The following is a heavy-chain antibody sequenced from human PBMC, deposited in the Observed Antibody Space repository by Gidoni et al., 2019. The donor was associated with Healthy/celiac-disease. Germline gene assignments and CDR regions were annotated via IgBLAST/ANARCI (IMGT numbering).Heavy chain of an antibody. Sequence: EVQPLESGGGLVQPGGSLRLSWAASRFTLSSQAMSWVRQAPGKGLGWGSAISGSGCSTYYADSVTGLFTIARDNSETTLYLQMNSLSAEATAVYYCAKDCCHWPFVVVPAASLSAFDIWGQGTMVTVSS. J-gene: IGHJ3*02. CDR2: ISGSGCST. D-gene: IGHD2-2*01. V-gene: IGHV3-23*01. CDR3: AKDCCHWPFVVVPAASLSAFDI. CDR1: RFTLSSQA.